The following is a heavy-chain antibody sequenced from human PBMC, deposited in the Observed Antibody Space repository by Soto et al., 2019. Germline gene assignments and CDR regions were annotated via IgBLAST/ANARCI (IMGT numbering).Heavy chain of an antibody. CDR2: ISGSGGST. Sequence: GGSLRLSCAASGFTFSSYAMSWVRKAPGKGLEWVSAISGSGGSTYYADSVKGRFTISRDNSKNTLYLQMNSLRAEDTAVYYCAKDYGSGSYSWFDPWGQGTLVTVSS. CDR1: GFTFSSYA. J-gene: IGHJ5*02. D-gene: IGHD3-10*01. CDR3: AKDYGSGSYSWFDP. V-gene: IGHV3-23*01.